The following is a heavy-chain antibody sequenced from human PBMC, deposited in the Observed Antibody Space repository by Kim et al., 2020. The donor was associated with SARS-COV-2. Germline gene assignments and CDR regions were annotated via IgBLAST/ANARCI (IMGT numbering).Heavy chain of an antibody. J-gene: IGHJ6*02. CDR3: ATPSLGV. Sequence: YSGSTYYNPSPKSRVTIAVDTSKNQFSLKLSSVTAADTAVYYCATPSLGVWGQGTTVTVSS. V-gene: IGHV4-39*01. CDR2: YSGST. D-gene: IGHD2-2*01.